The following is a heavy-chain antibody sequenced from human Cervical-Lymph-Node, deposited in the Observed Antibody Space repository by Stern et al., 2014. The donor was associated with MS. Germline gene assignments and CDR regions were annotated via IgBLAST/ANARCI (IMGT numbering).Heavy chain of an antibody. J-gene: IGHJ4*02. CDR3: ARSMITFGGVIVPPFDY. CDR2: INAGNGNT. D-gene: IGHD3-16*02. CDR1: GNTFTRYA. V-gene: IGHV1-3*01. Sequence: HVQLVQSWAEVKTPGASVKVSCKASGNTFTRYAMHSVRQAPRNRLEWMGWINAGNGNTKYSQKFQGRVTITRDTSASTAYMELSSLRSEDTAVYYCARSMITFGGVIVPPFDYWGQGTLVTVSS.